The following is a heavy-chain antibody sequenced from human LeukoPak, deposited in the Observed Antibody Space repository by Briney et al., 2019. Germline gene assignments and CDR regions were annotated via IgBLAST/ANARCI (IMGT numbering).Heavy chain of an antibody. CDR3: AREAEPVVVTAPNFDY. CDR2: INPSGGST. J-gene: IGHJ4*02. V-gene: IGHV1-46*01. CDR1: GYTFTSYY. D-gene: IGHD2-21*02. Sequence: GASVKVSCKASGYTFTSYYMHWVRQAPGQGLEWMGIINPSGGSTSYAQKFQGRVTMTRDTSTSTVYMELSSLRSEDTAVYYCAREAEPVVVTAPNFDYWGQGTLFTVSS.